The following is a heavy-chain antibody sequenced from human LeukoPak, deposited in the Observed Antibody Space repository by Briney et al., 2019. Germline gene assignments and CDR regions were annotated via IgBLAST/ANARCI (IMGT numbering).Heavy chain of an antibody. Sequence: SETLSLTCAVYGGSFSGYYWSWLRQPTGKGLEWIGEINRSGSTNYNPSLKSRVTISVDTSKTQFSLKLSSVTAADTAVYYCARAPPATPLGIYFDYWGQGTLVTVSS. J-gene: IGHJ4*02. CDR3: ARAPPATPLGIYFDY. CDR1: GGSFSGYY. CDR2: INRSGST. D-gene: IGHD2-2*01. V-gene: IGHV4-34*01.